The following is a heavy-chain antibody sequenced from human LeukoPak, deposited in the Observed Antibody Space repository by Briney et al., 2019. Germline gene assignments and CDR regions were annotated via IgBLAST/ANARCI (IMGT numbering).Heavy chain of an antibody. CDR3: ASPPGIAARPGTGSAEYFQH. V-gene: IGHV1-69*05. CDR2: IIPIFGTA. Sequence: ASVKVSCKASGGTFSSYAISWVRQAPGQGLEWMGGIIPIFGTANYAQKFQGRVTITTDESTSTAYMELSSLRSEDTAVYYCASPPGIAARPGTGSAEYFQHWGQGTLVTVSS. CDR1: GGTFSSYA. J-gene: IGHJ1*01. D-gene: IGHD6-6*01.